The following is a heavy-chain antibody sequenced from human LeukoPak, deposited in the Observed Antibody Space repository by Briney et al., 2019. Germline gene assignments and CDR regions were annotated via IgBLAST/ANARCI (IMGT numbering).Heavy chain of an antibody. J-gene: IGHJ3*02. CDR1: GGSFSGYY. Sequence: PSETLSLTCAVYGGSFSGYYWSWIRQPPGKGLEWIGEINHSGSTNYNPSLKSRVTISVDTSKNQFSLKLSSVTAADTAVYYCARMSTQGAFDIWGQGTMVTVSS. CDR3: ARMSTQGAFDI. V-gene: IGHV4-34*01. CDR2: INHSGST.